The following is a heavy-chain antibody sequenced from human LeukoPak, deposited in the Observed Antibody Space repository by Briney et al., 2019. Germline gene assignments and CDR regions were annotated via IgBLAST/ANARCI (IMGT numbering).Heavy chain of an antibody. CDR2: ISSSSSYI. CDR1: GFTFSSYS. Sequence: GGSLRLSCAASGFTFSSYSMNWVRQAPGKGLEWVSSISSSSSYIYYADSVKGRCTISRDNAKNSLYLQMNSLRAEDTAVYYCARAQSGSYSYWGQGTLVTVSS. D-gene: IGHD1-26*01. CDR3: ARAQSGSYSY. J-gene: IGHJ4*02. V-gene: IGHV3-21*01.